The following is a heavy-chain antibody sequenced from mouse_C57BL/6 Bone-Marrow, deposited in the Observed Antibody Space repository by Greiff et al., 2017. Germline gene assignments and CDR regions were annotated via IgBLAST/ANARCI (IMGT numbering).Heavy chain of an antibody. CDR1: GYTFTSYW. CDR2: INPSNGGT. D-gene: IGHD1-1*01. J-gene: IGHJ2*01. Sequence: QVQLQQPGTELVKPGASVKLSCKASGYTFTSYWMHWVKQRPGQGLEWIGNINPSNGGTNYNEKFKSKATLTVDKSSSTAYMQLSSLTSEDSAVYECARGVYYNGPVVFDYWGQGTTLTVSS. V-gene: IGHV1-53*01. CDR3: ARGVYYNGPVVFDY.